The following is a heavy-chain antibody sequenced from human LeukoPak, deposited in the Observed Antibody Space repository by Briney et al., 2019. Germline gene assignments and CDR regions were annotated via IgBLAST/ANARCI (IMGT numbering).Heavy chain of an antibody. J-gene: IGHJ4*02. V-gene: IGHV1-69*01. CDR2: IIPIFGTA. CDR1: AGTFITYA. CDR3: ARHPFPGTGLYFDY. Sequence: SVKVSPKASAGTFITYAISWGRHAPGQGLEWMGGIIPIFGTANYAQKFQGRVSITADESTSTAYMELSSLRSEDTAVYYCARHPFPGTGLYFDYWGQGTLVTVSS. D-gene: IGHD1-14*01.